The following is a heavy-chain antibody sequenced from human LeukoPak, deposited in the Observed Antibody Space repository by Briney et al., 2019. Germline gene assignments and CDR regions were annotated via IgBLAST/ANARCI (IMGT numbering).Heavy chain of an antibody. CDR3: ASMRIAARWYYFDY. CDR2: IIPIFGTA. J-gene: IGHJ4*02. CDR1: GYTFTSYY. Sequence: ASVKVFCKASGYTFTSYYMHWVRQAPGQGLEWMGGIIPIFGTANYAQKFQGRVTITADESTSTAYMELSSLRSEDTAVYYCASMRIAARWYYFDYWGQGTLVTVSS. V-gene: IGHV1-69*13. D-gene: IGHD6-6*01.